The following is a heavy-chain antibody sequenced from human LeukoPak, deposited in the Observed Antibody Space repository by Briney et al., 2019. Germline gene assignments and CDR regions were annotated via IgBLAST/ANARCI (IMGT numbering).Heavy chain of an antibody. J-gene: IGHJ4*02. V-gene: IGHV3-74*01. CDR1: GFSFSGYW. CDR2: ISSDGSST. CDR3: TRWTVAPDY. D-gene: IGHD3/OR15-3a*01. Sequence: GGSLRLSCAASGFSFSGYWMHWVRHAPGKGLVWVSRISSDGSSTRYADSVKGRFTISRDNAKNTVYLQMNSLRAEDTAVYYCTRWTVAPDYWGQGTLVTVSS.